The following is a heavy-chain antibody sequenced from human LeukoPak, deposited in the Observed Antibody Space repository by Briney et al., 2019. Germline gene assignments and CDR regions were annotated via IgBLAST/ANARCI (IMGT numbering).Heavy chain of an antibody. Sequence: PSETLSLTCVVYGVSFSGYHWSWIRQSPGKGLEWSGEINHRGSTNYNPSLKRRVTMSLDTPKNQFSLKLSSVTAADTAVYYCAKSLYGSGSYYIWFDPWGQGTLVTVSS. J-gene: IGHJ5*02. CDR3: AKSLYGSGSYYIWFDP. CDR2: INHRGST. D-gene: IGHD3-10*01. CDR1: GVSFSGYH. V-gene: IGHV4-34*01.